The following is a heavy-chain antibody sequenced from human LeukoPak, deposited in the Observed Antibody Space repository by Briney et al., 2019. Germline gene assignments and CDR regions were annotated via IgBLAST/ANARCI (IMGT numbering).Heavy chain of an antibody. CDR3: ARGPGYGHYFDY. CDR2: ISGSGGST. V-gene: IGHV3-23*01. Sequence: PGGSLRLSCAASGFTFSSYAMSWARQAPGKGLEWVSAISGSGGSTYYADSVKGRFTISRDNARYSLYLQMNSLRDEDTAVYYCARGPGYGHYFDYWGQGALVTVSS. D-gene: IGHD5-12*01. CDR1: GFTFSSYA. J-gene: IGHJ4*02.